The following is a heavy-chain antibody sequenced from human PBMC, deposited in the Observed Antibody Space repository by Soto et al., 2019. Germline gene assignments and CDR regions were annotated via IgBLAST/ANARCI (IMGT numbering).Heavy chain of an antibody. V-gene: IGHV4-39*01. Sequence: QVQLNESGPGLVTPSETLSLTCTVSGGSISSSSYYWGWIRQPPGKGLEWIGSISHSGNTYYKPSLKNSVPISEDTSKNRFSLKLSSVTAADTAVYYCARQGAGGRAFDIWGQGTLVTVSS. D-gene: IGHD3-10*01. J-gene: IGHJ3*02. CDR3: ARQGAGGRAFDI. CDR1: GGSISSSSYY. CDR2: ISHSGNT.